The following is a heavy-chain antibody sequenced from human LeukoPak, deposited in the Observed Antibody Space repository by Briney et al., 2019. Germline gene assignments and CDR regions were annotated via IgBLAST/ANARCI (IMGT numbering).Heavy chain of an antibody. CDR3: ARRHSSSSHFDY. D-gene: IGHD6-6*01. V-gene: IGHV3-74*01. Sequence: GGSLRLSCAASGFTFISYWMHWVRQAPGKGLVWVSRINSDGSSTSYADSVKGRFTISRDNAKNTLYLQMNSLRAEDTAVYYCARRHSSSSHFDYWGQGTLVTVSS. J-gene: IGHJ4*02. CDR1: GFTFISYW. CDR2: INSDGSST.